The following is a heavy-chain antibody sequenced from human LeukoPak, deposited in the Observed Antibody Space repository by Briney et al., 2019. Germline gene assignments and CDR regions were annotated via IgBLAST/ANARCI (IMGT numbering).Heavy chain of an antibody. Sequence: GGSLRLSCAASRCTFSNYGMNWVRQAPGQGLEWVSYISSGGSTIYYAGSVKGRFTISRDNAKNSLYLQMNSLRAEDTAVYYCTRAGWYHPFDYWGQGTLVTVSS. J-gene: IGHJ4*02. D-gene: IGHD6-19*01. CDR2: ISSGGSTI. CDR3: TRAGWYHPFDY. V-gene: IGHV3-48*03. CDR1: RCTFSNYG.